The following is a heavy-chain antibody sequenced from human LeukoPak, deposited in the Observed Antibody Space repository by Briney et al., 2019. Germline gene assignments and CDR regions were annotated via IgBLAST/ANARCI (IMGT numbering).Heavy chain of an antibody. J-gene: IGHJ4*02. CDR2: IASETYGGTA. CDR1: GFTFSSYP. Sequence: GGSLRLSCGASGFTFSSYPMNWVRQAPGKGLEWVGFIASETYGGTAEYAASVKGRFTISRDDSKSIAYLQMNSLKTEDTAVYYCTRDQTPYYWGQGTLVTVSS. CDR3: TRDQTPYY. V-gene: IGHV3-49*04.